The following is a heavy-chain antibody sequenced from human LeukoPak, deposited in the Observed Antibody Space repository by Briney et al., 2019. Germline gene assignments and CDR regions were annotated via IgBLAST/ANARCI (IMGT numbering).Heavy chain of an antibody. V-gene: IGHV4-31*03. CDR1: GDPISNGGYY. J-gene: IGHJ4*02. Sequence: SQTLSLTCSEPGDPISNGGYYWTWIRQHPGKGLEWIGYIHDGGATYYDPSLKSRFTISLDTSKNQFSLNLTSVTAADTALYYCATQPGIAAAGLFYWGQGTLVTVSS. CDR2: IHDGGAT. D-gene: IGHD6-13*01. CDR3: ATQPGIAAAGLFY.